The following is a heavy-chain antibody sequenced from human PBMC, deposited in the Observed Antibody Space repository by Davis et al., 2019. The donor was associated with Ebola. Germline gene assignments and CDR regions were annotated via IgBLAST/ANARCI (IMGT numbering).Heavy chain of an antibody. V-gene: IGHV3-7*03. CDR3: AKHRVTTGYYDMDV. D-gene: IGHD4-17*01. CDR1: GFTFSSYW. J-gene: IGHJ6*02. CDR2: IKQDGSEK. Sequence: GGSLRLSCAASGFTFSSYWMSWVRQAPGKGLEWVANIKQDGSEKYYVDSVKGRFTISRDNSKNTLHLQMNSLRAEDTAVYYCAKHRVTTGYYDMDVWGQGTTVTVSS.